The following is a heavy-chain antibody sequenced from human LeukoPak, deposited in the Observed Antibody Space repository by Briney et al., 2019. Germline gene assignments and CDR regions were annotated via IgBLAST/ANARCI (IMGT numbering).Heavy chain of an antibody. CDR1: GYTFTGYY. CDR3: AKTPKYSGDAFDI. D-gene: IGHD2-15*01. V-gene: IGHV1-2*02. J-gene: IGHJ3*02. CDR2: INPNSGGT. Sequence: ASVKVSGKASGYTFTGYYMHWVRQAPGQGLEWMGWINPNSGGTNYAQKFQGRVTMTRDTSISTAYMGLSRLRSDDTAVYYCAKTPKYSGDAFDIWGQGTMVTVSS.